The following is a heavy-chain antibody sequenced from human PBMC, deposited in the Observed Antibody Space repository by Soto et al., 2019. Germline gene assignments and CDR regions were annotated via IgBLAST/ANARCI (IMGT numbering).Heavy chain of an antibody. J-gene: IGHJ4*02. V-gene: IGHV4-39*01. CDR1: DGSMNSDSSY. D-gene: IGHD3-22*01. CDR3: ARLGGYVSVGYYYLWDS. CDR2: INHSGST. Sequence: ERLSRTCRVSDGSMNSDSSYWGWIRQPPGKGLEWIGVINHSGSTYHNLSLKGRVTMSVDASRNQFSLKLTSMTAADTAVYYCARLGGYVSVGYYYLWDSWGQGTLVTVYS.